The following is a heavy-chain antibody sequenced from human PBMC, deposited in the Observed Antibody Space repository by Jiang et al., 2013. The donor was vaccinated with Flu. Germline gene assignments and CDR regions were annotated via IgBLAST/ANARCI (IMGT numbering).Heavy chain of an antibody. Sequence: GPGLVKPSETLSLTCTVSSSSITTYYWSWLRQPPGKGLEWIGYIYDGGSTNYNPSLQSRVTISVDRSRNQFSLIINSVTVADTAVYYCARGQILRPQYPAWYFDPWGQGNPGHRLL. V-gene: IGHV4-59*01. CDR1: SSSITTYY. J-gene: IGHJ5*02. CDR2: IYDGGST. CDR3: ARGQILRPQYPAWYFDP. D-gene: IGHD6-13*01.